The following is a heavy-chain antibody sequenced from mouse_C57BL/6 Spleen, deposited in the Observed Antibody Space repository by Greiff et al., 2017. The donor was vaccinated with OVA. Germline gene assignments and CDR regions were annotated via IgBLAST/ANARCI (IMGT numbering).Heavy chain of an antibody. CDR2: IRNKANNHAT. CDR1: GFTFSDAW. D-gene: IGHD1-1*01. J-gene: IGHJ1*03. CDR3: TYYYGSSYWYFDV. Sequence: EVKLMESGGGLVQPGGSMKLSCAASGFTFSDAWMDWVRQSPEKGLEWVAEIRNKANNHATYYAESVKGRFTISRDDSKSSVYLQMNSLRAEDTGIYYCTYYYGSSYWYFDVWGTGTKVTVSS. V-gene: IGHV6-6*01.